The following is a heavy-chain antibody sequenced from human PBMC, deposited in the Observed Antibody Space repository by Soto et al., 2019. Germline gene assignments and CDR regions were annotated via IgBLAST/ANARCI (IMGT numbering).Heavy chain of an antibody. CDR3: ARLRLGGYCSGGSCSDS. Sequence: QVQLQESGPGLVKPSETLSLTCTVSGGSISSYYWSWIRQPPGKGLEWIGYIYYSGSTNYNPSLKSRVTIAVDTSKNQFSLKLSSVTAADTAVYYCARLRLGGYCSGGSCSDSWGQGTLVTVSS. J-gene: IGHJ4*02. V-gene: IGHV4-59*08. D-gene: IGHD2-15*01. CDR1: GGSISSYY. CDR2: IYYSGST.